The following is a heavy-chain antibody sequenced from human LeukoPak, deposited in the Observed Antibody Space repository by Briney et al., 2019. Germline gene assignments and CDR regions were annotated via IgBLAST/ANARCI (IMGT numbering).Heavy chain of an antibody. CDR1: GGSFSGYY. Sequence: SETLSLTCAVYGGSFSGYYWSWIRQPPGKGLEWIGEINHSGSTNYNPSLKSRVTISVDTSKNQFSLKLSSVTAADTAVYYCARASIAAAGIDYWGQGTLVTVSS. CDR2: INHSGST. D-gene: IGHD6-13*01. J-gene: IGHJ4*02. CDR3: ARASIAAAGIDY. V-gene: IGHV4-34*01.